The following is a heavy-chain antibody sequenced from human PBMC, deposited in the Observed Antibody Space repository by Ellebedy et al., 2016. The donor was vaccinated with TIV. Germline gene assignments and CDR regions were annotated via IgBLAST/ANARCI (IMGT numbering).Heavy chain of an antibody. D-gene: IGHD1-26*01. CDR2: ISGSGGYT. CDR1: GFSFSDYY. Sequence: GESLKISCAASGFSFSDYYMSWIRQAPGKGLEWVSYISGSGGYTNYADSVKGRFTISRDNAKNSLYLQMNSLRAEDTAVYYCASHAGSGSSYFDYWGQGTLVTVSS. J-gene: IGHJ4*02. CDR3: ASHAGSGSSYFDY. V-gene: IGHV3-11*06.